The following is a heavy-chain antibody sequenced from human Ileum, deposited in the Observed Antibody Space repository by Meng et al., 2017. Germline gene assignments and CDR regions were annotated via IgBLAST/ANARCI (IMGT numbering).Heavy chain of an antibody. V-gene: IGHV1-46*01. CDR3: ARDLGKVGVSWGLYFDY. CDR1: GYTFTTYY. CDR2: INPSGGGT. Sequence: ASVKVSCKSSGYTFTTYYMHWVRQAPGQGLEWMGIINPSGGGTSYAQKFQGRVTMTRDTSTSTVYMELSNLRSEDTAVYFCARDLGKVGVSWGLYFDYWGQGTLVTGSS. J-gene: IGHJ4*01. D-gene: IGHD1-26*01.